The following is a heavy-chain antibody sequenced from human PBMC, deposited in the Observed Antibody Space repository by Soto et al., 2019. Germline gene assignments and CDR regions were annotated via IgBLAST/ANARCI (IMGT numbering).Heavy chain of an antibody. Sequence: ASVKVSCKTSGYTFTGYCIHCVRQAPGQGLERLGWINPSTDVTRSAEKFQNWVTMSRDTSIRTGYMELKRLKSDDTAIYYCARDRGYGSSYNYHYYFGMDVWGQGSRVTVAS. CDR2: INPSTDVT. CDR1: GYTFTGYC. J-gene: IGHJ6*02. CDR3: ARDRGYGSSYNYHYYFGMDV. D-gene: IGHD2-15*01. V-gene: IGHV1-2*04.